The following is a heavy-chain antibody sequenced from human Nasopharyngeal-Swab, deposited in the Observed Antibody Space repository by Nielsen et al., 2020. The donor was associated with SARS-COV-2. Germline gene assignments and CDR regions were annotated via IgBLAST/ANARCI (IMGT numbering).Heavy chain of an antibody. CDR2: LRYDGSNK. Sequence: GESLKISCAASGFIFSNYAMQWVRQAPGKGLEWVAFLRYDGSNKRYADSVKGRFTISRDNSKNALYLEMNSLRAEDTAVYYCAKEECTSISCFRGFDYWGQGTLVTVSS. CDR3: AKEECTSISCFRGFDY. CDR1: GFIFSNYA. D-gene: IGHD2-2*01. V-gene: IGHV3-30*02. J-gene: IGHJ4*02.